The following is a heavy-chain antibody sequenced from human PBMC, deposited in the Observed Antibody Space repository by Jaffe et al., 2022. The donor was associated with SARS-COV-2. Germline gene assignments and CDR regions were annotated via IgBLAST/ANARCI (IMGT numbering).Heavy chain of an antibody. Sequence: EVQLVESGGGLVQPGGSLRLSCAASGFTFSGFAMHWVRQAPGKGLVWVSRIYSDGSDIRYADSVMGRFTISRDNARDTLYLQMNSLRAEDTAVYYCARGNYYGLDVWSQGTTVTVSS. V-gene: IGHV3-74*01. CDR3: ARGNYYGLDV. J-gene: IGHJ6*02. CDR2: IYSDGSDI. CDR1: GFTFSGFA.